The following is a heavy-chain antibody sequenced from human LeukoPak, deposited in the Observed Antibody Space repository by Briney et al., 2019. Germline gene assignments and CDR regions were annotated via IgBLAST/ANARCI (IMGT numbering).Heavy chain of an antibody. CDR3: ARERFLEWLNDAFDI. J-gene: IGHJ3*02. Sequence: SETLSLTCTVSGGSISSYYWSWIRQPAGKGLEWIGRIYTSGSTNYNPSLKSRVTMSVDTSKNQFSLKLSSVTAADTAVYYCARERFLEWLNDAFDIWGQGTMVTVSS. D-gene: IGHD3-3*01. CDR1: GGSISSYY. V-gene: IGHV4-4*07. CDR2: IYTSGST.